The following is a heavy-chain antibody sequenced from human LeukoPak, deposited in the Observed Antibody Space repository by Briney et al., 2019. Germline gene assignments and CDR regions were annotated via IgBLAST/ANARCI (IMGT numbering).Heavy chain of an antibody. V-gene: IGHV4-38-2*02. CDR1: GYSISSGHY. CDR3: ARDTRYYYDSSGYFYLGFVY. J-gene: IGHJ4*02. D-gene: IGHD3-22*01. Sequence: SETLSLTCAVSGYSISSGHYWAWIRQPPGKGLEWIGSIYHSGNTYYNASLKSRVSISFDTSKHQFSLKLTSMTAADTAIYYCARDTRYYYDSSGYFYLGFVYWGQRTLVTVSS. CDR2: IYHSGNT.